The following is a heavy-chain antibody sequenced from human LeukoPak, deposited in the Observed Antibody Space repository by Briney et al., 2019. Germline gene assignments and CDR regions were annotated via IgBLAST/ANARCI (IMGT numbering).Heavy chain of an antibody. D-gene: IGHD6-13*01. Sequence: PGGSLRLSCAASGFTFSDYYMSWIRQAPGKGLEWVSYISSIGSHTNYADSVKGRFTTSRDNAKNLLSLQVNSLRADDTAVYYCARVGSIAAAGTPDYWGQGTPVTVSS. V-gene: IGHV3-11*06. J-gene: IGHJ4*02. CDR1: GFTFSDYY. CDR3: ARVGSIAAAGTPDY. CDR2: ISSIGSHT.